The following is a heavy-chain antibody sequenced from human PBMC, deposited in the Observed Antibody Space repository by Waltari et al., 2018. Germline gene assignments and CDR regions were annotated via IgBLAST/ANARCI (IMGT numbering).Heavy chain of an antibody. Sequence: VQLVESGGGLVKPGGSLRLSCAASGFTFSNAWMSWIRQPPGKGLEWIGYIYYSGSTNYNPSLKSRVTISVDTSKNQFSLKLSSVTAADTAVYYCARGNPVTTWYYYYYYMDVWGKGTTVTVSS. CDR3: ARGNPVTTWYYYYYYMDV. J-gene: IGHJ6*03. CDR1: GFTFSNAW. D-gene: IGHD4-17*01. V-gene: IGHV4-59*01. CDR2: IYYSGST.